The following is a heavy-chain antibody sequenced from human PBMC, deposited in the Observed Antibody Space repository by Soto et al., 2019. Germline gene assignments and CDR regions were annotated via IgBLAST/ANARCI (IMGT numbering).Heavy chain of an antibody. J-gene: IGHJ4*02. CDR3: ARGGDWKFDF. V-gene: IGHV4-4*02. Sequence: QVQLQESGPGLVKPSGTLSLTCDVSGDSISSDKWWSWVRQSPGRGLEWIGEIHYRGTTNCNPSLKSRVTISIEKSKNQFSLEMTSLTAADTAIYYCARGGDWKFDFWGQGSLVTVSS. CDR2: IHYRGTT. CDR1: GDSISSDKW. D-gene: IGHD2-21*02.